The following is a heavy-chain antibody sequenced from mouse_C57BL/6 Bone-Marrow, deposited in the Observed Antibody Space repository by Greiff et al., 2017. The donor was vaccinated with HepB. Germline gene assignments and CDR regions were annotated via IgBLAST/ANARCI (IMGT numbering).Heavy chain of an antibody. J-gene: IGHJ2*01. Sequence: EVQLQESGAELVWPGASVKLSCTASGFNIKDDYMPWVKQRPEQGLEWIGWIDPENGDTEYASKFQGKATITADTSSNTAYLQLSSLTSEDTAVYYCTTKGFDYWGQGTTLTVSS. CDR1: GFNIKDDY. CDR3: TTKGFDY. CDR2: IDPENGDT. V-gene: IGHV14-4*01.